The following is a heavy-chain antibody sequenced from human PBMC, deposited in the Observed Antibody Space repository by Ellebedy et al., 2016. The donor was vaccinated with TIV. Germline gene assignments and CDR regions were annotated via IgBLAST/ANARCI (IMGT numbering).Heavy chain of an antibody. Sequence: GESLKISCAASGFTFSDYYMSWIRQAPGKGLEWVSYISSSGSTIYYADSVKGRFTISRDNAKNSLYLQMNSLRAEDTAVYYCARWYEDSWTGYYNWGQGTLVSVSS. D-gene: IGHD3/OR15-3a*01. CDR3: ARWYEDSWTGYYN. V-gene: IGHV3-11*01. CDR1: GFTFSDYY. J-gene: IGHJ4*02. CDR2: ISSSGSTI.